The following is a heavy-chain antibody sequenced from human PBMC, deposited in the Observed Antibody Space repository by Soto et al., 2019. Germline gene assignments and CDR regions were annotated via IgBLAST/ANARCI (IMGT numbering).Heavy chain of an antibody. CDR1: GGPISSGDYY. J-gene: IGHJ6*02. Sequence: QVQLQESGPGLVKPSQPLSLTSPVSGGPISSGDYYWSWIRQPPGKGLEWIGYIYYSGSTYYNPSLKSRVTISVDTSKNQFSLKLSSVTAADTAVYYCARDVAPSGMDVWGQGTTVTVSS. CDR2: IYYSGST. CDR3: ARDVAPSGMDV. V-gene: IGHV4-30-4*01.